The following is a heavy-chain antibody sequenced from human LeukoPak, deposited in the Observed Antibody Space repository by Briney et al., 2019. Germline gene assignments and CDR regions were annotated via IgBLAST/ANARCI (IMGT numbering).Heavy chain of an antibody. Sequence: GGSLRLSCAASGFTFSSYEMNWVRQAPGKGLGWVSAISGSADNTYYADSVKGRFTVSRDNSKNTLSLQMSSLRAEDTAVYYCAKDRVYQWELLWHFDLWGRGTLVTVSS. J-gene: IGHJ2*01. CDR1: GFTFSSYE. V-gene: IGHV3-23*01. CDR3: AKDRVYQWELLWHFDL. CDR2: ISGSADNT. D-gene: IGHD1-26*01.